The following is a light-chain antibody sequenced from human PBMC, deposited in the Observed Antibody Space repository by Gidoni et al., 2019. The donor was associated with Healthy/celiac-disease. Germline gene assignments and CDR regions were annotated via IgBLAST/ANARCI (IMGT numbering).Light chain of an antibody. CDR2: AAS. CDR1: QSISSY. J-gene: IGKJ1*01. Sequence: DIQMTQSPSSLSASVGDRVTITCRASQSISSYLNWYQQKPGKAPKLLIYAASSLQSGVPSRFSGSGSGTDFTLTISSLQPEDFATYYCQQSYRNWWTFGQGTKVEIK. CDR3: QQSYRNWWT. V-gene: IGKV1-39*01.